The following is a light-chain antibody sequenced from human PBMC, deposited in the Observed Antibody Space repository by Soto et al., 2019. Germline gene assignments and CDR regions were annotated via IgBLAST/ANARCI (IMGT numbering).Light chain of an antibody. CDR1: SSDVGGYNY. V-gene: IGLV2-14*01. J-gene: IGLJ1*01. CDR2: EVS. CDR3: SSYTSSSTSV. Sequence: QSALTQPASVSGSPGQSITISCTGTSSDVGGYNYDSWYQQHPGKAPKLMIYEVSNRPSGVSNRFSGSKSGNTASLTISGLQAEDEADYYCSSYTSSSTSVFGTGTKLTVL.